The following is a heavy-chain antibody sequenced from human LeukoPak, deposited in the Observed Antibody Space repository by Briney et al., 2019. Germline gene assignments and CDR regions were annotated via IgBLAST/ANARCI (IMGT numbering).Heavy chain of an antibody. Sequence: PGGSLRLSCAASEFSVGSNYMTWVRQAPGKGLEWVSGINWNGGSTGYADSVKGRFTISRDNAKNSLYLQMNSLRAEDTALYYCARGGITIFGVVIHSDYWGQGTLVTVSS. J-gene: IGHJ4*02. CDR2: INWNGGST. D-gene: IGHD3-3*01. V-gene: IGHV3-20*04. CDR1: EFSVGSNY. CDR3: ARGGITIFGVVIHSDY.